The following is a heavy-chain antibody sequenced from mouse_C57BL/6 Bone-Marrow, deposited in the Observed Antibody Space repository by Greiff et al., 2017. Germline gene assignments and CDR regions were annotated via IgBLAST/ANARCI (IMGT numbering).Heavy chain of an antibody. Sequence: DVQLVESGPELVKPGASVKMSCKASGYTFTDYNMHWVKQSHGKSLEWIGYINPNNGGTSYNQKFKGKATLTVNKSSSTAYMELRSLTSEDSAVYYCARSLNYYGSSPWFAYWGQGTLVTVSA. CDR1: GYTFTDYN. V-gene: IGHV1-22*01. D-gene: IGHD1-1*01. CDR2: INPNNGGT. CDR3: ARSLNYYGSSPWFAY. J-gene: IGHJ3*01.